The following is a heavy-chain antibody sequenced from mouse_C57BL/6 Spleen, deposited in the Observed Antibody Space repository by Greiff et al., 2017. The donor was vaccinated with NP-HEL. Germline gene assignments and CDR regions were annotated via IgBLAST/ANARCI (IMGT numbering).Heavy chain of an antibody. CDR3: ARGVSGTSWFAY. J-gene: IGHJ3*01. CDR1: GYAFSSSW. D-gene: IGHD4-1*01. Sequence: QVQLQQSGPELVKPGASVKISCKASGYAFSSSWMNWVKQRPGKGLEWIGRIYPGDGDTNYNGKFKGKATLTADKSSSTAYMQLSSLTSEDSAVYFCARGVSGTSWFAYWGQGTLVTVSA. CDR2: IYPGDGDT. V-gene: IGHV1-82*01.